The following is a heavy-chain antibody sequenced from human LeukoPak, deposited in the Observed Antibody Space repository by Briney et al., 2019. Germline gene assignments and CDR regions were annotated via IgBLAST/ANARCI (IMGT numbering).Heavy chain of an antibody. CDR3: AKGGSSWTTLDY. CDR2: ITWNSVSM. Sequence: GGSLRLSCAASGFTFSSYSMNWVRQAPGKGLEWVSAITWNSVSMGYADSVKGRFTISRDNAKNSLYLQMNSLRPEDTALYYCAKGGSSWTTLDYWGQGTLVTVSS. D-gene: IGHD6-13*01. V-gene: IGHV3-9*01. J-gene: IGHJ4*02. CDR1: GFTFSSYS.